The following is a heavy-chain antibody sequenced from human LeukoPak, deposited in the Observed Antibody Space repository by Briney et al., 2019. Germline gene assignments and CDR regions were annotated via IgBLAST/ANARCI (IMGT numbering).Heavy chain of an antibody. CDR3: ARRGAYSPTDF. Sequence: GEALQISCKGYGYSFTSYWMGWVRQMPGKGLEWMGIIYPGDSDTRYSPSFQGQVTMSADKSISTAYLQWSSLKASDTAMYYCARRGAYSPTDFWGQGTLVTVSS. V-gene: IGHV5-51*01. J-gene: IGHJ4*02. D-gene: IGHD5-18*01. CDR2: IYPGDSDT. CDR1: GYSFTSYW.